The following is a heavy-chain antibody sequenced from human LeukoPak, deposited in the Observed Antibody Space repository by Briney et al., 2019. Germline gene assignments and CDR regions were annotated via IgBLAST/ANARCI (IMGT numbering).Heavy chain of an antibody. J-gene: IGHJ4*02. V-gene: IGHV1-46*01. CDR3: ARLIAVAGTSVDY. Sequence: ASVKVSCKASGSTFTSYYMNWVRQAPGQGLEWMGIINPSGGSTSYAQKFQGRVTMTRDTSTGTVYMELSSLRSEDTAVYYCARLIAVAGTSVDYWGQGTLVTVSS. CDR1: GSTFTSYY. D-gene: IGHD6-19*01. CDR2: INPSGGST.